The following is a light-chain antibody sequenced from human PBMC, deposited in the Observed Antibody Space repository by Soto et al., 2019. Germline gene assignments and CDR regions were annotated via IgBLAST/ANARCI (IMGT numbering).Light chain of an antibody. Sequence: DIVMTQSPDSLAVSLGERATINCKSSQSILYSSNNKEKLAWYQQKPGQPPKLLIYWASTRESGVPDRFSGSGSGTDFTLTISSLQADDVAVYYCQQYYSTPITFGQGTRLEIK. J-gene: IGKJ5*01. V-gene: IGKV4-1*01. CDR1: QSILYSSNNKEK. CDR2: WAS. CDR3: QQYYSTPIT.